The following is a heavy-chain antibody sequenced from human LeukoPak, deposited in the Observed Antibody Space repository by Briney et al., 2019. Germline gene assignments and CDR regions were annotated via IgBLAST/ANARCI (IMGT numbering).Heavy chain of an antibody. CDR2: IADGGNNI. CDR1: GFTFSDQY. J-gene: IGHJ4*02. CDR3: ARAGGYRYEGFDY. V-gene: IGHV3-11*01. Sequence: GGSLRLSCVASGFTFSDQYMTWIRQAPGKGLEWVSYIADGGNNIQYADSVKGRFTISRDNAKNSLYVQMNSLRVEDTAVYYCARAGGYRYEGFDYWGQGTLVTVSS. D-gene: IGHD5-18*01.